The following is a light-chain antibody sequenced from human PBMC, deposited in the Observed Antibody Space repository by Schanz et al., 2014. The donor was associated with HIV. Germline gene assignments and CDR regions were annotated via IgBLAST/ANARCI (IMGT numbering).Light chain of an antibody. CDR1: QSISIS. J-gene: IGKJ5*01. V-gene: IGKV1-39*01. Sequence: DIQMTQSPSSLSASVGDRVTITCRASQSISISLNWYQQKPGKAPRLLIYATSLLHTGVPSRFSGSGTGTHFTLTITSLQFDDFATYYCQQSHSTPITFGQGTRLEIK. CDR2: ATS. CDR3: QQSHSTPIT.